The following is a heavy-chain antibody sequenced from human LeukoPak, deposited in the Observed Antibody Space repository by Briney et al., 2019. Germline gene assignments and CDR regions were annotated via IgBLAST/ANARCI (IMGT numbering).Heavy chain of an antibody. J-gene: IGHJ4*02. V-gene: IGHV3-21*01. Sequence: GGSLRPSCAASGFTFSTYAMNWVRQAPGKGLEWVSSISSSSSYIYYADSVRGRFTISRDNDKKALYLQMNSLRAEDTAVYYCARATSLMEGNDYWGQGSLVTVSS. CDR3: ARATSLMEGNDY. D-gene: IGHD3-10*01. CDR1: GFTFSTYA. CDR2: ISSSSSYI.